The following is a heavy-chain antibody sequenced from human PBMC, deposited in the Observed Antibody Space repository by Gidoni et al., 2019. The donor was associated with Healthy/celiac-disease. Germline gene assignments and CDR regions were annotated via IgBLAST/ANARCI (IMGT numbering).Heavy chain of an antibody. CDR2: INSDGSST. D-gene: IGHD2-15*01. V-gene: IGHV3-74*01. Sequence: EVQLVESGGGLVQPGGSLRLSCAASGFTFSTYWMHWVRQAPGKGLVWVSRINSDGSSTSYADSVKGRFTISRDNAKNTLYLQMNSLRAEDTAVYYCAREDIVVVVAAIDAFDIWGQGTMVTVSS. J-gene: IGHJ3*02. CDR3: AREDIVVVVAAIDAFDI. CDR1: GFTFSTYW.